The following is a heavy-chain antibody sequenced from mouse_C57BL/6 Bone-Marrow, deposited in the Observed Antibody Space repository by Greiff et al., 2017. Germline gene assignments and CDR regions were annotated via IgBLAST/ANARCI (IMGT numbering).Heavy chain of an antibody. CDR1: GFNIKDDY. CDR3: ILSYGKTY. V-gene: IGHV14-4*01. J-gene: IGHJ3*01. CDR2: IDPENGDT. Sequence: EVQLQQSGAELVRPGASVKLSCTASGFNIKDDYMHWVKQRPEQGLEWIGWIDPENGDTEYASKFQGKATITADTSSNTAYLQLSSLTSEDTAVYYCILSYGKTYWGQGTLVTVSA. D-gene: IGHD2-1*01.